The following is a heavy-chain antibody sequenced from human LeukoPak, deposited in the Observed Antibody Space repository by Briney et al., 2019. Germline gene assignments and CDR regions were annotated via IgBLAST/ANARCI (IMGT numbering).Heavy chain of an antibody. Sequence: SETLSLTCTVSGGSISSYYWSWIRQPPGKGLEWIGYIYYSGSTNYNPSLKSRVTISVDTSKNQFSLKLSSVTAADTAVYYCARVRRDGYMEGYFDYWGQGTLVTVSS. CDR2: IYYSGST. CDR3: ARVRRDGYMEGYFDY. V-gene: IGHV4-59*01. D-gene: IGHD5-24*01. J-gene: IGHJ4*02. CDR1: GGSISSYY.